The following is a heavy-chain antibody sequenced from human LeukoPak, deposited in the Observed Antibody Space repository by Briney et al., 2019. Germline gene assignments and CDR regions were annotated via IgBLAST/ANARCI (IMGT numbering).Heavy chain of an antibody. Sequence: SETLSLTCTVSGGSISSYYWSWIRQPPGKGLEWIGYIYYSGSTNYNPSLKSRVTMSVDTSKNQFSLKLSPVTAADTALYYCARVHLYSSSWYGIDYWGQGTLVTVSS. CDR2: IYYSGST. V-gene: IGHV4-59*01. J-gene: IGHJ4*02. CDR3: ARVHLYSSSWYGIDY. CDR1: GGSISSYY. D-gene: IGHD6-13*01.